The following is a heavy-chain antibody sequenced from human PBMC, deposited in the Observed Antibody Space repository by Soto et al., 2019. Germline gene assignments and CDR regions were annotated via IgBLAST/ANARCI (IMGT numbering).Heavy chain of an antibody. CDR2: INAGNGNT. V-gene: IGHV1-3*01. J-gene: IGHJ4*02. CDR3: ASDYPNYSGSGSYYRVPSFDY. Sequence: GAALKVSCKASGYTFTSSAMHWVRQTPGQRLEWMGWINAGNGNTKYSQKFQGRVTITRDTSASTAYMELSSLRSEDTAVYYCASDYPNYSGSGSYYRVPSFDYWGQGTLVTVSS. D-gene: IGHD3-10*01. CDR1: GYTFTSSA.